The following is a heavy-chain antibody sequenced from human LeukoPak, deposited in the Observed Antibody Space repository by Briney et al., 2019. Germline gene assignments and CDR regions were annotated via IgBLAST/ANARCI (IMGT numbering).Heavy chain of an antibody. CDR2: IYHSGST. CDR1: GGSISSGGYY. V-gene: IGHV4-31*02. Sequence: PSETLSLTCTVSGGSISSGGYYWSWIRQHPGKGLEWIGYIYHSGSTYYNPSLKSRVTISVNTSKNQFSLKLSSVTAADTAVYYCARVSPTTLEFDPWGQGTLGTVSS. D-gene: IGHD1-1*01. CDR3: ARVSPTTLEFDP. J-gene: IGHJ5*02.